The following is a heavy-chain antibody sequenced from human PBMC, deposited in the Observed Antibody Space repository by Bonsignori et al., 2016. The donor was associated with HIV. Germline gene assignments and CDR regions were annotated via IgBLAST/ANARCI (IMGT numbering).Heavy chain of an antibody. Sequence: PGKGLEWIGEIDHSGSTTSNPSLKSRVTISIDASKNQFSLNLTSVTAADTAVYFCAREKGKVLDYWGQGTLVTVSS. D-gene: IGHD2-8*01. CDR3: AREKGKVLDY. V-gene: IGHV4-34*01. J-gene: IGHJ4*02. CDR2: IDHSGST.